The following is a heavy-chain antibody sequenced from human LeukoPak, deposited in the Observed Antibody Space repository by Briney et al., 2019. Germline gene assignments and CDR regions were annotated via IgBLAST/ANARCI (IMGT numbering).Heavy chain of an antibody. D-gene: IGHD6-6*01. J-gene: IGHJ6*02. CDR1: RFTFSDYY. CDR2: ISSSGSTI. V-gene: IGHV3-11*01. CDR3: ARDLGSRPQQLVLYYYGMDV. Sequence: PGGSLRLSCAASRFTFSDYYMSWISQAPGKGLEWVSYISSSGSTIYYADSVKGRFTISRDNAKNSLYLQMNSLRAEDTAVYYCARDLGSRPQQLVLYYYGMDVWGQGTTFTVSS.